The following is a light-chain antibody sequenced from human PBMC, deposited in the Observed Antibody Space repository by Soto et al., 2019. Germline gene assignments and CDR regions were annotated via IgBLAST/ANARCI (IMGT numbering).Light chain of an antibody. Sequence: QSVLTQPPSASGAPGLRVTISCSGSSTNIGANSVNWYRQVPGAAPDLLIHTNNQRPSGVPDRFSASKSGASASLAISGLQAEDEDDYFWAAWDDRLRGFVFGTGTKLTVL. V-gene: IGLV1-44*01. CDR2: TNN. CDR3: AAWDDRLRGFV. CDR1: STNIGANS. J-gene: IGLJ1*01.